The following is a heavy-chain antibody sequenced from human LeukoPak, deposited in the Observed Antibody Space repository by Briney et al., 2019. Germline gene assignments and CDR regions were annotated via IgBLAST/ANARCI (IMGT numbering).Heavy chain of an antibody. D-gene: IGHD3-22*01. V-gene: IGHV1-2*02. Sequence: ASVKVSCKASGYTFTGYYMHWVRQAPGQGLEWMGWINPNSGGTNYAQKFQGRVTMTRDTSISTAYMELSRLRSDDTAVYYCARDPPMIRGSVGDYWGQGTLVTVSS. CDR2: INPNSGGT. J-gene: IGHJ4*02. CDR1: GYTFTGYY. CDR3: ARDPPMIRGSVGDY.